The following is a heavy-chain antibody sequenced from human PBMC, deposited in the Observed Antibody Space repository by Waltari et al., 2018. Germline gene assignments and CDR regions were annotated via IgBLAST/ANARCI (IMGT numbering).Heavy chain of an antibody. D-gene: IGHD3-3*01. Sequence: QVQLQQWGAGLLKPSETPSLTCAVYGGSLSGYYWSWIRQPPGKGLEWIGEINHSGSTNYNPSLKSRVTISLDTSKNQFSLKLSSVTAADTAVYYCARGLYYDFWSGYYKGMDVWGQGTTVTVSS. CDR1: GGSLSGYY. V-gene: IGHV4-34*01. J-gene: IGHJ6*02. CDR3: ARGLYYDFWSGYYKGMDV. CDR2: INHSGST.